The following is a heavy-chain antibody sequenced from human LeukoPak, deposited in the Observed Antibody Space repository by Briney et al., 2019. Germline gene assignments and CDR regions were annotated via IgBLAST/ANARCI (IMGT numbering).Heavy chain of an antibody. Sequence: ASVKVSCKASGYTFNGYYIHWVRQAPGQGLEWMGWVNRNSGIRNNAQKFQGRVTMTRDTSISTAYMELSRLRSDDTAVYYCATDGEQLVARYDFDYWGQGTLVTVSS. CDR1: GYTFNGYY. CDR2: VNRNSGIR. D-gene: IGHD6-6*01. V-gene: IGHV1-2*02. CDR3: ATDGEQLVARYDFDY. J-gene: IGHJ4*02.